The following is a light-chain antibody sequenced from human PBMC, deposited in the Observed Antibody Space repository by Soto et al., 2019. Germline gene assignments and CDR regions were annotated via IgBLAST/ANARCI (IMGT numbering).Light chain of an antibody. CDR3: QQSFSPHIA. CDR2: AAS. CDR1: RSIGTN. V-gene: IGKV1-39*01. Sequence: EIQATQSPTSLSASVGDRVTITCRASRSIGTNLNWYQQRPGKAPQLLIYAASSLQSGVPSRFSGSTSGTDFTLTINGLQPEDFATYYCQQSFSPHIAFGQGTRL. J-gene: IGKJ5*01.